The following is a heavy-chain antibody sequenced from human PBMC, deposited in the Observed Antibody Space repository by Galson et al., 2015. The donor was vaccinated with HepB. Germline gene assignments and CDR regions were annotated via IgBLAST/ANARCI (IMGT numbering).Heavy chain of an antibody. J-gene: IGHJ4*02. CDR2: IDWDDDK. Sequence: PALVKPTQTLTLTCTFSGFSLSTSEMCVSWIRQPPGKALEWLARIDWDDDKYYSTSLKTRLTISKDTSKNQVVLTMTNMDPVDTATYYCARISLGRIAVAGTPSVGENTYYFDYWGQGTLVTVSS. V-gene: IGHV2-70*11. D-gene: IGHD6-19*01. CDR1: GFSLSTSEMC. CDR3: ARISLGRIAVAGTPSVGENTYYFDY.